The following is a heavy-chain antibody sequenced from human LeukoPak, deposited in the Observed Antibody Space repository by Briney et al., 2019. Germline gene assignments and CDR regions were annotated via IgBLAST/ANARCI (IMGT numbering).Heavy chain of an antibody. CDR1: GGSIISSSYY. CDR3: VRHGRRILLIDY. D-gene: IGHD2-15*01. Sequence: PSGTLSLTCISGGSIISSSYYWGWLRQPPGKGLEWIGSIYYSGSTYYNPSLKSRVTISVDTSKNQFSLKLSSVTAADTAVFYCVRHGRRILLIDYWGQGTLVTVSS. CDR2: IYYSGST. J-gene: IGHJ4*02. V-gene: IGHV4-39*01.